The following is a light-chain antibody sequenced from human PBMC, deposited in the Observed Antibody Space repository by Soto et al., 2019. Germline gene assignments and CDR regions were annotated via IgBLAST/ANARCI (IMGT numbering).Light chain of an antibody. V-gene: IGKV2-28*01. J-gene: IGKJ2*01. CDR1: QSLLHSNGYNY. CDR3: MQALQAPPYT. CDR2: LGS. Sequence: DIVMTQSPISLPVTPGEPASISCRSSQSLLHSNGYNYLDWYLQKPGQSPQLLIYLGSNRASGVPDRFSRSGSGTDFTLKISRVEAEDVGVYYCMQALQAPPYTFGQRTKLEIK.